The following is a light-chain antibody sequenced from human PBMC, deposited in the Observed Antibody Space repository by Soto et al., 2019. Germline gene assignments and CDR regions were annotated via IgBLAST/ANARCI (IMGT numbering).Light chain of an antibody. Sequence: QSVLTQPASVSGSPGQSITISCTGTSSDVGDYNYVSWYQQHPGKAPKLMIYDVSNRPSGVSNRFSGSKSGNTASLTISGLQAEDEADYYCISYTSSSTLVVFGTGTKLTVL. CDR2: DVS. J-gene: IGLJ1*01. CDR3: ISYTSSSTLVV. CDR1: SSDVGDYNY. V-gene: IGLV2-14*01.